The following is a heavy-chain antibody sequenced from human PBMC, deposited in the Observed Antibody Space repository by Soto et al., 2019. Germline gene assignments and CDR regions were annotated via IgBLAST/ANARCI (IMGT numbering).Heavy chain of an antibody. D-gene: IGHD3-10*01. CDR1: SGSISSSNW. CDR2: IYHSGST. J-gene: IGHJ4*02. V-gene: IGHV4-4*02. Sequence: PSETLSLTCAVSSGSISSSNWWSWVRQPPGKGLEWIGEIYHSGSTNYNPSLKSRVTISVDKSKNQFSLKLSSVTAADTAVYYCAGGWFGELFFDYWGQGTLVTVSS. CDR3: AGGWFGELFFDY.